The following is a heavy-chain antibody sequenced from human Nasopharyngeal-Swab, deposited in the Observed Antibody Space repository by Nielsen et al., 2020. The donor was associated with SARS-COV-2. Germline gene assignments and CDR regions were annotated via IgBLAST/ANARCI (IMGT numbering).Heavy chain of an antibody. CDR2: IGTAGDT. CDR3: ARSFSYDSSGYYYWYFDL. D-gene: IGHD3-22*01. J-gene: IGHJ2*01. CDR1: VSTFSSYD. V-gene: IGHV3-13*01. Sequence: GESLKISCAASVSTFSSYDMHWVRQATGTGLEWVSAIGTAGDTYYPGSVKGRFTISRENAKNSLYLQMNSLRAGDTAVYYCARSFSYDSSGYYYWYFDLWGRGTLVTVSS.